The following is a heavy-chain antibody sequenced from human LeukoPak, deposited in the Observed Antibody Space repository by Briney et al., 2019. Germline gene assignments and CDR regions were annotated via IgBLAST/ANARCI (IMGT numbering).Heavy chain of an antibody. J-gene: IGHJ4*02. CDR3: AKVRVLSPYGSGVHYFDY. Sequence: GGSLRLSCAASGFTFRRYVMTWVRQAPGKGLEWVSAISGSGDHTYYADSVKGRFTISRDNAKNSLYLQMNSLRAEDTAVYYCAKVRVLSPYGSGVHYFDYWGQGTLVTVSS. CDR1: GFTFRRYV. V-gene: IGHV3-23*01. D-gene: IGHD3-10*01. CDR2: ISGSGDHT.